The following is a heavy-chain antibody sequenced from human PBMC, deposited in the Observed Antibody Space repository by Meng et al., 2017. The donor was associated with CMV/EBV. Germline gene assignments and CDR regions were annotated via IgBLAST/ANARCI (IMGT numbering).Heavy chain of an antibody. CDR2: INHSGST. V-gene: IGHV4-34*01. CDR3: ARGPMGSPKDY. D-gene: IGHD3-10*01. Sequence: GSLRLSCAVYGGSFSGYYWSWIHQPPGKGLEWIGEINHSGSTNYNPSLKSRVTISVDRSKNQFSLKLSSVTAADTAVYYCARGPMGSPKDYWGQGTLVTVSS. CDR1: GGSFSGYY. J-gene: IGHJ4*02.